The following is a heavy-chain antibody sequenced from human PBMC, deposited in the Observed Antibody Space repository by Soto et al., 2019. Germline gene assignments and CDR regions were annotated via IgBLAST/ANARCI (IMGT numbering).Heavy chain of an antibody. CDR2: IRSKANSYAT. V-gene: IGHV3-73*01. J-gene: IGHJ6*02. CDR1: GFTFSSAW. CDR3: TRHSDPQATYYYYYGMDV. Sequence: GSLRLSCAASGFTFSSAWINWVRQAPGKGLEWVGRIRSKANSYATAYAASVKGRFTISRDDSKNTAYLQMNSLKTEDTAVYYCTRHSDPQATYYYYYGMDVWGQGTTVTVSS.